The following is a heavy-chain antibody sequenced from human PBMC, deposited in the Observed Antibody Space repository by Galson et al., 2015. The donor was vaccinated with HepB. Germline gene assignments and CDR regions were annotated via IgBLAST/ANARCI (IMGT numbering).Heavy chain of an antibody. CDR3: ARGVSTYYFDSSGYLVDY. V-gene: IGHV1-46*01. Sequence: SVKVSCKASGYTLTNYYIHWVRQAPGQGLEWMGIMNPSDGSTNYAQRIQGTVTMTRDTSTSRAHMELRSLRSEEPAVYFCARGVSTYYFDSSGYLVDYWGQGTLVTVSS. CDR2: MNPSDGST. J-gene: IGHJ4*02. CDR1: GYTLTNYY. D-gene: IGHD3-22*01.